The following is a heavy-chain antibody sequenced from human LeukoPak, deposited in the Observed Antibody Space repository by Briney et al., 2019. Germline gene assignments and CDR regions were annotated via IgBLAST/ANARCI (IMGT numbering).Heavy chain of an antibody. D-gene: IGHD6-13*01. CDR1: GYTFTSYA. Sequence: GASVKVSCKASGYTFTSYAMPWVCEARGQRLGWMGWINAGGGNTKYSQKFQGRVTITRDTSASTAYMELSSLRSEDTAVYYCARVGAAGRGVYFDYWGQGTLVTVSS. J-gene: IGHJ4*02. V-gene: IGHV1-3*01. CDR3: ARVGAAGRGVYFDY. CDR2: INAGGGNT.